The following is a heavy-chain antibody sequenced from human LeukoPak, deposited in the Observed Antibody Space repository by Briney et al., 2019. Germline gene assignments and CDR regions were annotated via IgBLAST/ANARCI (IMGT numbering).Heavy chain of an antibody. Sequence: SVKVSCKASGGTFSIYAISWVRQAPGQGLEWMGGIIPIFGTANYAQRFQGRVTITADESTSTAYMELSSLRSEDTAVYYCATGPGLQEEYYYDSSGYYLWGQGTLVTVSS. CDR3: ATGPGLQEEYYYDSSGYYL. CDR2: IIPIFGTA. J-gene: IGHJ4*02. D-gene: IGHD3-22*01. V-gene: IGHV1-69*13. CDR1: GGTFSIYA.